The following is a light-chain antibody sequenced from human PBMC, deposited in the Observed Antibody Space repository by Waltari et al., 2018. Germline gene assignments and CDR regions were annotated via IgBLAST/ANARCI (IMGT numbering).Light chain of an antibody. Sequence: VLTQSPGTLSLSPGGRATLSCRASQRVANSYLAWYQQRPGQAPRLLIYAASSRATGIPDRFSGSVSGTDFTLTISRLEPEDSAVYYCHQYGNSARTFGQGTKVEIK. J-gene: IGKJ1*01. CDR1: QRVANSY. V-gene: IGKV3-20*01. CDR3: HQYGNSART. CDR2: AAS.